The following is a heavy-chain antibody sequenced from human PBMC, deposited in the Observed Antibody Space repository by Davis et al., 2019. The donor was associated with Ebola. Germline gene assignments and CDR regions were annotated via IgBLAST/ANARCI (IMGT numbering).Heavy chain of an antibody. D-gene: IGHD7-27*01. CDR2: INPSGGGT. Sequence: AASVKVSCKASEGAFSNSALSWVRQAPGQGLEWMGVINPSGGGTTYAQKFQGRVTMTWDTSTSTVYMNLSSLRSEDTAVYYCARETGDGGGMDVWGKGTTVTVSS. V-gene: IGHV1-46*01. CDR3: ARETGDGGGMDV. CDR1: EGAFSNSA. J-gene: IGHJ6*04.